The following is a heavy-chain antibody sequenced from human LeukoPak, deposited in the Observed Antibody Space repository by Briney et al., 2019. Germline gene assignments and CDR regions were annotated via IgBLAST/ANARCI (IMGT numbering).Heavy chain of an antibody. CDR1: GYTFTSYA. CDR3: VIRGYCSSTSCLFDY. D-gene: IGHD2-2*01. CDR2: IIPIFGTA. V-gene: IGHV1-69*05. Sequence: GASVKVSCKATGYTFTSYAISWVRQAPGQGLEWMGGIIPIFGTANYAQKFQGRVTITTDESTSTAYMELSSLRSEDTAVYYCVIRGYCSSTSCLFDYWGQGTLVTVSS. J-gene: IGHJ4*02.